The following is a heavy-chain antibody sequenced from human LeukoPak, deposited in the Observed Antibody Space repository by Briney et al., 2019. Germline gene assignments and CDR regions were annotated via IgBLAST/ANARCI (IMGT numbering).Heavy chain of an antibody. CDR1: GGSISSGGYS. D-gene: IGHD1-14*01. CDR2: IYHSGST. Sequence: SSQTLSLTCAVSGGSISSGGYSWSWIRQPPGKGLEWIGYIYHSGSTYYNPSLKSRVTISVDRSKNQFSLKLSSVTAADTAVYYCASWEPLLGCFDYWGQGTLVTVSS. J-gene: IGHJ4*02. V-gene: IGHV4-30-2*01. CDR3: ASWEPLLGCFDY.